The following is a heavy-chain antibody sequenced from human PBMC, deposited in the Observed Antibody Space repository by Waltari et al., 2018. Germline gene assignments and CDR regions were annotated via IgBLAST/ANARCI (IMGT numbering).Heavy chain of an antibody. Sequence: QLQLQESGPGLVKPSETLSLTCSVSGGSISTSSYYWPWIRQPPGKGLEWIGSIYYVWITYYNPSLKSRFVIAVDMSKNQFSLKLSSVTAADTAVYYCARHPGRGSRDGFDIWGQGAMVTVSS. J-gene: IGHJ3*02. CDR2: IYYVWIT. V-gene: IGHV4-39*01. CDR3: ARHPGRGSRDGFDI. D-gene: IGHD1-1*01. CDR1: GGSISTSSYY.